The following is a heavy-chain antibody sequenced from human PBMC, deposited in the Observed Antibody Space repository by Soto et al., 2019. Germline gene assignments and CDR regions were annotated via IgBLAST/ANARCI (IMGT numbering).Heavy chain of an antibody. D-gene: IGHD1-1*01. V-gene: IGHV4-59*01. CDR2: IYYSGST. CDR1: GGSISSYY. CDR3: ARGNWNHFDY. Sequence: QVQLQESGPGLVKPSETLSLTCTVSGGSISSYYWSWIRQPPGKGLEWIGYIYYSGSTNYNPSLKSRVTISVDTSKNQFSLKLSSVTAADTAVYYCARGNWNHFDYWGQGTLVTVSS. J-gene: IGHJ4*02.